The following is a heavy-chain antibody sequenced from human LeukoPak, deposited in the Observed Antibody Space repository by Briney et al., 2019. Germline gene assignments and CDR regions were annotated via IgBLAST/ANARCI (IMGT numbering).Heavy chain of an antibody. J-gene: IGHJ4*02. D-gene: IGHD5-18*01. Sequence: GGSLRLSCAASGFTISSYRMSWVRQAPGKGLEWVANIKQDGSEKYYVDSVKGRFTISRDNAKNSLYLQMNSLRAEDTAVYYCASSGYSYGSEYYWGQGTLVTVSS. CDR1: GFTISSYR. V-gene: IGHV3-7*03. CDR2: IKQDGSEK. CDR3: ASSGYSYGSEYY.